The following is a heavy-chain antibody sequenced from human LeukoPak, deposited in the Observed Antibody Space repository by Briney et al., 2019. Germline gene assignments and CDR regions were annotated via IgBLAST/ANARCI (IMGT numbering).Heavy chain of an antibody. CDR3: ARFIRSRFSSGWYFAS. D-gene: IGHD6-19*01. J-gene: IGHJ4*02. CDR1: DWSFSDYH. V-gene: IGHV4-34*04. Sequence: PSETLSLTCAVSDWSFSDYHWSWIRQPPGKGLEWIGDINHSGSTNRNPSLKSRAAMSVDTSKNQFSLRLSSVTAADTAVYYCARFIRSRFSSGWYFASWGQGTLVIVSS. CDR2: INHSGST.